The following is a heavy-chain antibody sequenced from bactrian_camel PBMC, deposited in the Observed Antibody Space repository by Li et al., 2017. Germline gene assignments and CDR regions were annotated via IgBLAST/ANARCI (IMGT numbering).Heavy chain of an antibody. J-gene: IGHJ4*01. Sequence: HVQLVESGGGSVQAGESLRLSCTASGLTFGSHCMGWFRQAPGKEREAVATIYTGNGNEYYADSVKGRFTISKDNAKSTLYLQMNSLKPEDTAMYYCAAESYLSDYVLLGGPCKYNYWGQGTQVTVS. CDR2: IYTGNGNE. CDR1: GLTFGSHC. D-gene: IGHD4*01. V-gene: IGHV3-2*01. CDR3: AAESYLSDYVLLGGPCKYNY.